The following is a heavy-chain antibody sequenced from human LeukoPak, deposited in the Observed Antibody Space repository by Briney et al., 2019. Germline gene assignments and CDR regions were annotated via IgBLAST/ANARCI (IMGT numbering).Heavy chain of an antibody. Sequence: SVKVSCKASGGTFSSFTFSWVRQAPGQGLEWMGGIIPIFGTANYAQKFQGRVTITADESTSTAYMELSSLRSEDTAVYYCASSPHDSSGYYYSDYWGQGTLVTVSS. CDR3: ASSPHDSSGYYYSDY. D-gene: IGHD3-22*01. CDR1: GGTFSSFT. V-gene: IGHV1-69*13. CDR2: IIPIFGTA. J-gene: IGHJ4*02.